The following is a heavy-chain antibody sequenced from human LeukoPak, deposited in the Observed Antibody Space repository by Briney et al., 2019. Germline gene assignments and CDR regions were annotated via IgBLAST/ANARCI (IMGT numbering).Heavy chain of an antibody. J-gene: IGHJ4*02. Sequence: PGGSLRLSCAASGFTFSSYWMSWVRQAPGKGLEWVAVISYDGSNKYYADSVKGRFTISGDNSKNTLYLQMNSLRAEDTAVYYCARDSVFQAVAGTDFDYWGQGTLVTVSS. D-gene: IGHD6-19*01. CDR1: GFTFSSYW. CDR2: ISYDGSNK. CDR3: ARDSVFQAVAGTDFDY. V-gene: IGHV3-30*03.